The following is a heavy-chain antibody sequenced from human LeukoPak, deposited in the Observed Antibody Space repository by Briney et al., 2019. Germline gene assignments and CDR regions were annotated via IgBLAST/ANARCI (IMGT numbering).Heavy chain of an antibody. CDR3: ASGAIFGVDISGGYYYYMDV. CDR1: GGTFSSYA. CDR2: IIPIFGTA. D-gene: IGHD3-3*01. J-gene: IGHJ6*03. V-gene: IGHV1-69*05. Sequence: SVKVSCKASGGTFSSYAISWVRQAPGQGLEWMGGIIPIFGTANYAQKFQGRVTITTDESTSTAYMELSSLRSEDTAVYYCASGAIFGVDISGGYYYYMDVWGRGTTVTVSS.